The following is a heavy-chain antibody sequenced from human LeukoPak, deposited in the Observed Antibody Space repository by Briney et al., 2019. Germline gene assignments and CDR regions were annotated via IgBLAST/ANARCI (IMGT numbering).Heavy chain of an antibody. CDR3: ARPDLWPNAFGI. D-gene: IGHD3-10*01. Sequence: PSETLSLTCAVSGGSISSYYWSWIRQPPGRGLEWIGYISDSGSTNYNPSLKSRVTISVDTSKNQFSLRLSSMSVADTAVYYCARPDLWPNAFGIWGQGTMVTVSS. V-gene: IGHV4-59*08. CDR1: GGSISSYY. CDR2: ISDSGST. J-gene: IGHJ3*02.